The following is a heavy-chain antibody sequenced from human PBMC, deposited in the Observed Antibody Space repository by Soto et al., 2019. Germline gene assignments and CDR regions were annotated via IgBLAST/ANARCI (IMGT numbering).Heavy chain of an antibody. D-gene: IGHD3-10*01. Sequence: VSLINRGGSISYADSVKGRFTISRDNSENTLYLQMSTLGVEDTAVYYCARGFHYYGSGSYRYYYYGMDVWGQGTTVTVSS. CDR2: INRGGSI. V-gene: IGHV3-66*01. CDR3: ARGFHYYGSGSYRYYYYGMDV. J-gene: IGHJ6*02.